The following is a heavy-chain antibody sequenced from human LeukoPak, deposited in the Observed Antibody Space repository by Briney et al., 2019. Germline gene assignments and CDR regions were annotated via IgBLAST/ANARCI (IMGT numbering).Heavy chain of an antibody. J-gene: IGHJ6*03. CDR1: GGSISSYY. D-gene: IGHD6-19*01. V-gene: IGHV4-4*07. CDR2: IYTSGST. Sequence: PSETLSLTCTVSGGSISSYYWSWIRQPAGKGLEWIGRIYTSGSTNYNPSLKSRVTMSVDTSKNQFSLKLSSVTAADTAVYYCARSAGYSSGWYIDYYYMDVWGKGTTVTVSS. CDR3: ARSAGYSSGWYIDYYYMDV.